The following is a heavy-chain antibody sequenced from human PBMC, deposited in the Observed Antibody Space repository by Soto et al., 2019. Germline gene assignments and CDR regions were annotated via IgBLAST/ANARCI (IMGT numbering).Heavy chain of an antibody. Sequence: QVQLVESGGGVVQPGTSLGLSCVGSGLTFRGSGLHWVRQTPGKGLEWVAVISFDGSERHYRDSVKGRFSISRDNSRNTLYLQMNSLRGDDSAVDYCANGKGGVRYDDGMDVWGQGSTGTVSS. CDR2: ISFDGSER. CDR1: GLTFRGSG. J-gene: IGHJ6*02. D-gene: IGHD3-22*01. V-gene: IGHV3-30*18. CDR3: ANGKGGVRYDDGMDV.